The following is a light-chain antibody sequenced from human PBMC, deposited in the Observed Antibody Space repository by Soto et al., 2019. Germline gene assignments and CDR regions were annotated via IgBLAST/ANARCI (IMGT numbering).Light chain of an antibody. V-gene: IGKV1-5*01. J-gene: IGKJ5*01. CDR3: QQYNSYPIT. CDR1: QSISSW. CDR2: DAS. Sequence: DIQMTQSPSTPSASVGGRVTITCRASQSISSWLAWYQQKPGKAPKLLIYDASNLESGVPSRFSGSGSGTEFTLTISSLQPDDFATYYCQQYNSYPITCGQGTRLEIK.